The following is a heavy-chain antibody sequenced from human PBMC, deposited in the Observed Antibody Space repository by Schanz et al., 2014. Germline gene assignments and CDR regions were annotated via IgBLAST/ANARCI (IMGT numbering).Heavy chain of an antibody. D-gene: IGHD2-2*01. V-gene: IGHV1-46*03. J-gene: IGHJ4*02. CDR1: GYTFTTYY. CDR2: INPSSGTT. CDR3: ARGGFCDSTSFDS. Sequence: QGQLVQSAPEVKKPGASVKVSCKASGYTFTTYYIHWVRQAPGQGLEWMGKINPSSGTTRIAQNFQGRLTVTRDTSTSTVNMELSSLRSEDTAVYYCARGGFCDSTSFDSWGQGTLVTVSS.